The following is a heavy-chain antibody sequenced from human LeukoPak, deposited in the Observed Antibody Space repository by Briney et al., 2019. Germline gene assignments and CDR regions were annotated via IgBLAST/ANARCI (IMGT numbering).Heavy chain of an antibody. D-gene: IGHD3-10*01. J-gene: IGHJ3*02. CDR1: GYTFTGYY. CDR2: INPNSGGT. Sequence: ASVKVSCKASGYTFTGYYMHWVRQAPGQGLEWMGWINPNSGGTNYAQKFQGRVTMTRDTSISTAYMELSRLRSDDTAVYYCARELSGTYSDALDIWGLGTMVTVSS. V-gene: IGHV1-2*02. CDR3: ARELSGTYSDALDI.